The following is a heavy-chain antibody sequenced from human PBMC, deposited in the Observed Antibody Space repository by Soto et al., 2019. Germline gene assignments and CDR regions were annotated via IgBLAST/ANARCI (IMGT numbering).Heavy chain of an antibody. CDR2: MLAIFGTA. V-gene: IGHV1-69*13. Sequence: VKVSCQASGGTFSSYAVPWVRKAPGQGLEWMGGMLAIFGTAKCAQKLQGRVTSTSAESTSTGYMELTSLRSADTAVYYCARGRTQNIVVVTAINAFGFWGQGTMGT. D-gene: IGHD2-21*02. CDR3: ARGRTQNIVVVTAINAFGF. CDR1: GGTFSSYA. J-gene: IGHJ3*01.